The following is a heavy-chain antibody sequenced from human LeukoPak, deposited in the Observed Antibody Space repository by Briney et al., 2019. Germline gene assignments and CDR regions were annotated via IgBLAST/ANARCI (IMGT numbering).Heavy chain of an antibody. J-gene: IGHJ4*02. CDR2: IYYSGST. CDR1: GFTFSSYE. Sequence: GSLRLSCAASGFTFSSYEMNWVRQAPGKGLEWVGYIYYSGSTNYNPSLKSRVTISVDTSKNQFSLKLNSVTAADTAVYYCARVSGYDWESFYDYWGQGTLVAVSS. D-gene: IGHD5-12*01. CDR3: ARVSGYDWESFYDY. V-gene: IGHV4-59*01.